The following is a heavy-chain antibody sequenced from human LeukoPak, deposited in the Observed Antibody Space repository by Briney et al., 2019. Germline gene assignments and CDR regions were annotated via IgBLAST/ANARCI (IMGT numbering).Heavy chain of an antibody. Sequence: GGSLRLSCAASGFTFSKYAMTWVRQAPGKGLEWVSAISSSTLKIYYADSVKGRFTISRDNSKNTLYLQMNSMRADDTAVYYCARRTALEQYFDYWGQGTLVTVSS. CDR1: GFTFSKYA. J-gene: IGHJ4*02. D-gene: IGHD1/OR15-1a*01. CDR2: ISSSTLKI. V-gene: IGHV3-23*01. CDR3: ARRTALEQYFDY.